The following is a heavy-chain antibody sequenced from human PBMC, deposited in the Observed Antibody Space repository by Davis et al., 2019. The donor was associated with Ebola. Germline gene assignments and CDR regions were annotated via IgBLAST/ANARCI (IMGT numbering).Heavy chain of an antibody. CDR1: GFTFSSYS. Sequence: PGGSLRLSCAASGFTFSSYSMNWVRQAPGKGLDWVSSISSSSSYIYYADSVKRRFTISRDNANNSRYMQMNRLRAEDTAVYYCARGSTSCYRRGCWFDPWGQGTLVTVSS. D-gene: IGHD2-2*02. CDR3: ARGSTSCYRRGCWFDP. CDR2: ISSSSSYI. J-gene: IGHJ5*02. V-gene: IGHV3-21*01.